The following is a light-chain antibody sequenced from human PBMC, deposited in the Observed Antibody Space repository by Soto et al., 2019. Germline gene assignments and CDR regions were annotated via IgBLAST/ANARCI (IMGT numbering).Light chain of an antibody. CDR1: SSDVGGYNY. CDR2: EVS. CDR3: SSYTSSPNYV. Sequence: QSVLTQPAPVSGSPGQSITISCTGTSSDVGGYNYVSWYQQHPGKAPKLMIYEVSNRPSGVSNRFSGSKSGNTASLTISALQAEDAADYYCSSYTSSPNYVFGTGTKVTVL. V-gene: IGLV2-14*01. J-gene: IGLJ1*01.